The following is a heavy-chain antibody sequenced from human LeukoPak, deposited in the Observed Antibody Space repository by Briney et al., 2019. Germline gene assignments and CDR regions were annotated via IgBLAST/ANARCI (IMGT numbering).Heavy chain of an antibody. V-gene: IGHV4-34*01. CDR1: GGSFSPYY. Sequence: SETLSLTCAVYGGSFSPYYWSWIRQSPDKGLEWIGEINHSRSTNYNPPLKSRVTISVDTSKNQFSLKLISVTAADTAVYYCARVVKDILSGSTPGLPDSWGQGTLVTVSS. D-gene: IGHD3-9*01. J-gene: IGHJ4*02. CDR3: ARVVKDILSGSTPGLPDS. CDR2: INHSRST.